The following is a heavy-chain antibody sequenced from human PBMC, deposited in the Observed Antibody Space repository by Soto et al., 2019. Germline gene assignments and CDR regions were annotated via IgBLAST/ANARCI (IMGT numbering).Heavy chain of an antibody. J-gene: IGHJ6*02. CDR1: GFTFSSYA. CDR3: AKGATSYCGGDCYRNYYYGMDV. D-gene: IGHD2-21*02. V-gene: IGHV3-23*01. CDR2: ISGSGGST. Sequence: GGSLRLSCAASGFTFSSYAMSWVRQAPGKGLEWVSAISGSGGSTYYADSVKGRFTISRDNSKNTLYLQMNSLRAEDTAVYYCAKGATSYCGGDCYRNYYYGMDVWGQGTTVTVSS.